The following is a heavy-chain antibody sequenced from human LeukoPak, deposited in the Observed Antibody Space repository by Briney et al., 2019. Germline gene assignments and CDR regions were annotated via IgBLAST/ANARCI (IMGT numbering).Heavy chain of an antibody. V-gene: IGHV1-24*01. CDR3: ATPRGGAVAGTYDFDH. Sequence: ASVKVSCNVSGYTLTELSMHWVRQAPGKGLEWMGGFDHEEDETIYAQKFQGRITMTEDTSTDTAYMELSSLTSEDTAVYYCATPRGGAVAGTYDFDHWGQGTLVTVPS. CDR1: GYTLTELS. D-gene: IGHD6-19*01. CDR2: FDHEEDET. J-gene: IGHJ4*02.